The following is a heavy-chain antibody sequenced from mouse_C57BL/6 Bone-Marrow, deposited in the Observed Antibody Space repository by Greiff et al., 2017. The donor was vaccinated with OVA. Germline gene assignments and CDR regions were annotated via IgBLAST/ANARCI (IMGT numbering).Heavy chain of an antibody. CDR1: GYTFTDYN. D-gene: IGHD2-4*01. J-gene: IGHJ1*03. Sequence: VQLKQSGPELVKPGASVKIPCKASGYTFTDYNMNWVKQSHGKSLEWIGDINPNNGGTIYNQKFKGKATLTVDKSSSTAYMELRSLTSEDTAVYYCARNYDYDWYFDVWGTGTTVTVSS. CDR2: INPNNGGT. CDR3: ARNYDYDWYFDV. V-gene: IGHV1-18*01.